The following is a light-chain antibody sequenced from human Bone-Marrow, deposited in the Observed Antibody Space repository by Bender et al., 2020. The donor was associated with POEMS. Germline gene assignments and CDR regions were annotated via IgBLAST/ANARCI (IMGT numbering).Light chain of an antibody. V-gene: IGLV3-21*02. CDR2: DDS. Sequence: SYVLTQPPSVSVAPGQTARITCVEGNIGGKTVVWYQQRPGQAPVLVLYDDSDRPSGIPERFSGSNSGNTATLTINRVEAGDEADYFCQVWDMSSDHGLFGGGTQLTVL. CDR3: QVWDMSSDHGL. CDR1: NIGGKT. J-gene: IGLJ7*01.